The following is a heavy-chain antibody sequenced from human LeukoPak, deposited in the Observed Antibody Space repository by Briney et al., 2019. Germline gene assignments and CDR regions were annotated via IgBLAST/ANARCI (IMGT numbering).Heavy chain of an antibody. V-gene: IGHV4-39*07. J-gene: IGHJ4*02. Sequence: SETLSLTCTVSGGSISSYYWGWIRQPPGKGLEWIGSIYYSGSTYYNPSLKSRVTISVDTSKNPFSLKLSSVTDADTAVYYCARGRELRGFDYWGQGTLVTVSS. CDR3: ARGRELRGFDY. CDR2: IYYSGST. D-gene: IGHD1-26*01. CDR1: GGSISSYY.